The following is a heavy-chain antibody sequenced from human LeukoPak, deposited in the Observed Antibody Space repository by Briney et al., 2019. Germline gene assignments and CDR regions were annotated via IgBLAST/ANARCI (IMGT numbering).Heavy chain of an antibody. Sequence: SETLSLTCTVSGGSISSSSYYWGWIRQPPGKGLEWIGSIYYSGSTYYNPPPKSRVTISVDTSKNQFSLKLSSVTAADTAVYYCASPSHYYDSSGYYYRGYAFDIWGQGTMVTVSS. CDR1: GGSISSSSYY. V-gene: IGHV4-39*01. CDR2: IYYSGST. D-gene: IGHD3-22*01. J-gene: IGHJ3*02. CDR3: ASPSHYYDSSGYYYRGYAFDI.